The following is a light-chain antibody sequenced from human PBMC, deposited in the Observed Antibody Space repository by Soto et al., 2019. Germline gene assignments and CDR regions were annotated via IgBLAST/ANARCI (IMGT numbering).Light chain of an antibody. CDR3: QNLDSAAFT. CDR2: AAS. V-gene: IGKV1-27*01. J-gene: IGKJ3*01. Sequence: DIQMTQSPSSLSASVGDRVTITCRASQGISKYLAWYQQRPGKVPKLLIYAASTLQSGVPSRFSGSGSGTDFTLTISSLLPEDVATYYCQNLDSAAFTFGPGTKVDIK. CDR1: QGISKY.